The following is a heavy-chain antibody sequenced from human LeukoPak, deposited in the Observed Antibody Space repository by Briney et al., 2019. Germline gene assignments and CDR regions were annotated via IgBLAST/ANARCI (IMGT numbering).Heavy chain of an antibody. J-gene: IGHJ4*02. CDR2: IYHSGNT. CDR3: ARSTYGAFDY. CDR1: GGSISSGDYF. V-gene: IGHV4-30-4*08. D-gene: IGHD3-10*01. Sequence: SETLSLTSSVSGGSISSGDYFWTWIRQPPGKGLEWIGYIYHSGNTYYTPTLKSRLTISLDTSKNQFSLKLRSVTAADAAVYYCARSTYGAFDYWGQGTLVTVSS.